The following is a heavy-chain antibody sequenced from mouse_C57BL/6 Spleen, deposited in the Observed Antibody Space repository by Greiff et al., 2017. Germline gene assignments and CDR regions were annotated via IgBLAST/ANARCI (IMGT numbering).Heavy chain of an antibody. CDR2: IDPSDSYT. CDR3: SGGFAY. V-gene: IGHV1-59*01. J-gene: IGHJ3*01. CDR1: GYTFTSYW. Sequence: QVQLQQPGAELVRPGTSVKLSCKASGYTFTSYWMHWVKQRPGQGLEWIGEIDPSDSYTKYNQKFKGKATLTVDTSSSTAYMQHSSLTSEDAASYDCSGGFAYWGQGTLVTVAA.